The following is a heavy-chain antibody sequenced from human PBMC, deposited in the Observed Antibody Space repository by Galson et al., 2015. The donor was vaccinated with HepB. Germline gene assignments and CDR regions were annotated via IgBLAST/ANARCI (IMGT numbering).Heavy chain of an antibody. CDR1: GFTVSDNY. Sequence: SLRLSCAASGFTVSDNYMNWVRQAPGKGLEWVSVIYAGGSTYYADSVKGRFTISRDDSKNTLYLQINSLRAEDTAVYYCAILTAYGSGSKPDYWGQGTLVTVSS. CDR2: IYAGGST. V-gene: IGHV3-53*01. J-gene: IGHJ4*02. D-gene: IGHD3-10*01. CDR3: AILTAYGSGSKPDY.